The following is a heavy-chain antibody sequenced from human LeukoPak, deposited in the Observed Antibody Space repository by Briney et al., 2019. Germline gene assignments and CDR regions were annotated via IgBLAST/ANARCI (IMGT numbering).Heavy chain of an antibody. V-gene: IGHV3-7*01. D-gene: IGHD2-2*02. J-gene: IGHJ6*03. Sequence: GGSLRLSCAASGFPFSTYWMTWVRQAPGKGLEWVANIKEDGSEKNYVDSVKGRFAISRDNAKSSLYLQMNSLRAEDTAVYYCARNTAAIVLRYFYFYMDVWGKGTTVTVSS. CDR1: GFPFSTYW. CDR3: ARNTAAIVLRYFYFYMDV. CDR2: IKEDGSEK.